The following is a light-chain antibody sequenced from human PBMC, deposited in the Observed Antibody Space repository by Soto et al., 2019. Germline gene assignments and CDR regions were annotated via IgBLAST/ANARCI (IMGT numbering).Light chain of an antibody. CDR2: DDS. J-gene: IGLJ1*01. CDR1: NIGIKS. Sequence: SYERSQPPSVSVAPGHTARITCGGNNIGIKSVHWYQQKPGQAPVLVVDDDSDRPSGIPERFSGSNSGNTATLTISRVEAGDEADYFCHVWDSRSENVFGTGTKVTVL. CDR3: HVWDSRSENV. V-gene: IGLV3-21*02.